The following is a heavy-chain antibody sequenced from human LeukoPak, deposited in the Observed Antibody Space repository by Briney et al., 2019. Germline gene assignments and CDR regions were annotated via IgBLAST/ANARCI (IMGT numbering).Heavy chain of an antibody. J-gene: IGHJ3*02. CDR2: IKQDGSEK. CDR1: GFTFSSYW. CDR3: ARDRPGPYYCDSSGDAFDI. D-gene: IGHD3-22*01. V-gene: IGHV3-7*03. Sequence: GGSLRLSCAASGFTFSSYWMSWVRQAPGKGLEWVANIKQDGSEKYYVDSVKGRFTISRDNAKNSLYLQMNSLRAEDTAVYYCARDRPGPYYCDSSGDAFDIWGQGTMVTVSS.